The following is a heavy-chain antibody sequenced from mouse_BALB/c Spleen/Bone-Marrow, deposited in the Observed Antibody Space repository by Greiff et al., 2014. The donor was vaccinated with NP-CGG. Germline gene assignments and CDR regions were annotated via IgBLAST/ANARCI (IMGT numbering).Heavy chain of an antibody. Sequence: VQRVESGAELMKPGASVKISCKATGYTFSSYWIEWVKQRPGHGLEWIGEILPGSGSTNYNEEFKGKATFTADTSSNTAYMQLSSLTSEDSAVYYCARSRGGFYFDYWAQGTTLTVSS. J-gene: IGHJ2*01. CDR2: ILPGSGST. V-gene: IGHV1-9*01. CDR1: GYTFSSYW. D-gene: IGHD1-1*01. CDR3: ARSRGGFYFDY.